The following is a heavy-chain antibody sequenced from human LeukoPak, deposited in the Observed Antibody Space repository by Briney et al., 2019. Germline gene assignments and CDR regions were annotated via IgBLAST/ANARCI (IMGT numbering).Heavy chain of an antibody. V-gene: IGHV4-4*07. CDR2: IYTSGST. D-gene: IGHD3-10*01. Sequence: SETLSLTCTVSGGSISSYYWSWIRQPAGKGLEWIGRIYTSGSTNYNPSLKSRVTMSVDTSKNQFSLKLSSVTAADTAVYYCARDDYYGSGSYSYYYYYMDVWGKGTTVTVSS. CDR3: ARDDYYGSGSYSYYYYYMDV. CDR1: GGSISSYY. J-gene: IGHJ6*03.